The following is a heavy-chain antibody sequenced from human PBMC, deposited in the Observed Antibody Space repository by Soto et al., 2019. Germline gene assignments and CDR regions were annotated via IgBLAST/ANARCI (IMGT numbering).Heavy chain of an antibody. Sequence: QVQLVQSGAEVKKPGASVKVSCKASGYTFTSYGISWVRQAPGQGLEWMGWISAYNGNTNDGQKLEGRVTMTTDTATSTAYMELRSLRSDDTAVYYCSGPVREDYYYGMDVWGQGTPVTVSS. V-gene: IGHV1-18*01. J-gene: IGHJ6*02. D-gene: IGHD1-26*01. CDR3: SGPVREDYYYGMDV. CDR1: GYTFTSYG. CDR2: ISAYNGNT.